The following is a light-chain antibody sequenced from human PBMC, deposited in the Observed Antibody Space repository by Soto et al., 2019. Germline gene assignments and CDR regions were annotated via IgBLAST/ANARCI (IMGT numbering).Light chain of an antibody. CDR2: DHN. V-gene: IGLV1-51*01. J-gene: IGLJ2*01. CDR1: SSNIGNNY. CDR3: GTWDSSLSAVV. Sequence: QSVLTQPPSVSAAPGQTVTISCSGSSSNIGNNYVSWYQHLPGTAPKLLIYDHNKRPSGIPDRFSGSKSGTSATLGITGLQTGDEADYYCGTWDSSLSAVVFGGGTKLTVL.